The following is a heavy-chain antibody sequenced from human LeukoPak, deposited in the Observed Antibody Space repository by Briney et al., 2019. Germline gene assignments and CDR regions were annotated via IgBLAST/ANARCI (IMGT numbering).Heavy chain of an antibody. Sequence: GRSLRLSCAASGFTFDDRAMHWVRQAPGKGLEWVSGISWNSGSIGYADSVKGRFTISRDNAKNSLYLQMNSLRAEDTALYYCAKGLYYDILTGFFDYWGQGTLVTVSS. CDR1: GFTFDDRA. J-gene: IGHJ4*02. CDR2: ISWNSGSI. D-gene: IGHD3-9*01. CDR3: AKGLYYDILTGFFDY. V-gene: IGHV3-9*01.